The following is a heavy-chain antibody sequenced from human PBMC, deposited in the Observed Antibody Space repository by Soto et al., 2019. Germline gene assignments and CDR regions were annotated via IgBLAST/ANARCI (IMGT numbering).Heavy chain of an antibody. CDR1: GGTFSSYA. D-gene: IGHD4-4*01. Sequence: GASVKVSCKASGGTFSSYAISWVRQAPGQGLEWMGGIIPIFGTANYAQKFQGRVSITADESTSTAYMELSSLRSEDTAVYYCARDVDYSNPTNWFDPWGQGTLVTVSS. CDR2: IIPIFGTA. CDR3: ARDVDYSNPTNWFDP. V-gene: IGHV1-69*13. J-gene: IGHJ5*02.